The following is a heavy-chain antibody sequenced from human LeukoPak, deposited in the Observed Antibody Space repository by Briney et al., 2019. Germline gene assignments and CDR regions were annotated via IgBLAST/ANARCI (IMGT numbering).Heavy chain of an antibody. CDR1: GYTFTGYY. J-gene: IGHJ4*02. CDR3: AKNIVPSSVIDY. Sequence: ASVKVSCKASGYTFTGYYMHWVRQAPGQGLEWMGWINPNSGGTNYAQKFQGRVTMTRDTSISTAYMELSRLRSDDTAVYYCAKNIVPSSVIDYWGQGTLVTVSS. V-gene: IGHV1-2*02. CDR2: INPNSGGT. D-gene: IGHD2-8*01.